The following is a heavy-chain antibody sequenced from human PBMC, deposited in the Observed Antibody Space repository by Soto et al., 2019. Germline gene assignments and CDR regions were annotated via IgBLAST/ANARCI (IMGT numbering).Heavy chain of an antibody. CDR1: GFTFSSYA. D-gene: IGHD3-3*01. CDR3: AKVRSTTIFDVVSLFDY. Sequence: GRSLRLSCASSGFTFSSYAMISVRQAPVKGLEFVSTISGSGGTTYYADSVKGRFTISRDNSKNTLYLQMNSLRAEDTAVYYCAKVRSTTIFDVVSLFDYWGQGTLVTVSS. CDR2: ISGSGGTT. J-gene: IGHJ4*02. V-gene: IGHV3-23*01.